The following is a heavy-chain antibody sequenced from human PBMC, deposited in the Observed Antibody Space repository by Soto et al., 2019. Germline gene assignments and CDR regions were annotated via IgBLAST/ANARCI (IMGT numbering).Heavy chain of an antibody. D-gene: IGHD3-10*01. CDR3: ARHAPYGPIDY. CDR1: GGSISSGGYY. Sequence: PSETLSLTCTVSGGSISSGGYYWSWIRQHPGKGLEWIGYIYYSGSTYYNPSLKSRVTISVDTSKNQFSLKLSSVTVADTAVYYCARHAPYGPIDYWGQGTLVTVSS. J-gene: IGHJ4*02. CDR2: IYYSGST. V-gene: IGHV4-31*03.